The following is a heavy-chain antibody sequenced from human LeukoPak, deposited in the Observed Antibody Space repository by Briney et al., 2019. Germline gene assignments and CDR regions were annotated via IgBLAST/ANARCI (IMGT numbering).Heavy chain of an antibody. J-gene: IGHJ4*02. CDR3: ARGWAYYDSSGLAIPFDY. CDR1: GGSINNSY. CDR2: IYYSGST. V-gene: IGHV4-59*01. D-gene: IGHD3-22*01. Sequence: SETLSLTCTVSGGSINNSYWTWIRQPPGRGLEWIGHIYYSGSTNYSPSLKSRVTISVDTSKNQFSLKLSSVTAADTAVYYCARGWAYYDSSGLAIPFDYWGQGTLVTVSS.